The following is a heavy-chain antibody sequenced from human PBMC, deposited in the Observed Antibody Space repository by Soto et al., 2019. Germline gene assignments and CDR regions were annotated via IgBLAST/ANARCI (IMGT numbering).Heavy chain of an antibody. CDR1: GYSFTSYW. D-gene: IGHD3-9*01. J-gene: IGHJ3*02. Sequence: GESLKISCKGSGYSFTSYWIGWVRQMPGKGLEWMGIIYPGDSDTRYSPSFQGQVTISADKSISTAYLQWSSLKASDTAMYYCARSLYRYFDWLLGRDDAFDIWGQGTMVTVSS. CDR3: ARSLYRYFDWLLGRDDAFDI. V-gene: IGHV5-51*01. CDR2: IYPGDSDT.